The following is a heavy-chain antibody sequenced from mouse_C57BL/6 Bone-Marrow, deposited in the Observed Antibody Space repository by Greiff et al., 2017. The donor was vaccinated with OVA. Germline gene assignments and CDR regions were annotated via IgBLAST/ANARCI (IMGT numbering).Heavy chain of an antibody. Sequence: QVQLKQPGAELVRPGSSVKLSCKASGYTFTSYWMDWVKPRPGQGLEWIGNIYPSDSETHYNQKFKDKATLTVDKSSSTAYMQLSSLTSEDSAVYYCARGSWVPDYWGQGTTLTVSS. CDR1: GYTFTSYW. V-gene: IGHV1-61*01. CDR2: IYPSDSET. J-gene: IGHJ2*01. D-gene: IGHD4-1*01. CDR3: ARGSWVPDY.